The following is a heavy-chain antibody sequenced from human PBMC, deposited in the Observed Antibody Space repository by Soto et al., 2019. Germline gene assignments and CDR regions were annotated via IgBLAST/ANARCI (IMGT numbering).Heavy chain of an antibody. V-gene: IGHV1-69*04. CDR2: IIPILGIA. D-gene: IGHD2-15*01. J-gene: IGHJ4*02. CDR1: GGTFSSYT. CDR3: AREGGWIVAATGHFDY. Sequence: SVKVSCKASGGTFSSYTISWVRQAPGQGLEWMGRIIPILGIANYAQKFQGRVTITADKSTSTAYMELSSLRSEDTAVYYCAREGGWIVAATGHFDYWGQGTLVTVSS.